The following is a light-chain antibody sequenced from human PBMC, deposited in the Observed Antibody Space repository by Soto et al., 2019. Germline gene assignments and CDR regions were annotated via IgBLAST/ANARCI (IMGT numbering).Light chain of an antibody. Sequence: EIVMTQSPATLSVSPGERATLSCRAGQGVTTNFAWYQQKSGQSPRLLIYDVSTRATGVPARFSGTGSETDFTLTISGLQSDDSAVYFCQQYSIWRTFGQGTKVDIK. CDR1: QGVTTN. CDR2: DVS. CDR3: QQYSIWRT. J-gene: IGKJ1*01. V-gene: IGKV3-15*01.